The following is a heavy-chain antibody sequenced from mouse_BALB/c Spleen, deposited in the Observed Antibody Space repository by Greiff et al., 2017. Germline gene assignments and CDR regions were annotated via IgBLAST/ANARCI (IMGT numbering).Heavy chain of an antibody. CDR1: GFTFSSYG. J-gene: IGHJ4*01. V-gene: IGHV5-6*01. CDR2: ISSGGSYT. Sequence: EVQLVESGGDLVKPGGSLKLSCAASGFTFSSYGMSWVRQTPDKRLEWVATISSGGSYTYYPDSVKGRFTISRDNAKNTLYLQMSSLKSEDTAMYYCARHYDYDSAMDYWGQGTSVTVSS. D-gene: IGHD2-4*01. CDR3: ARHYDYDSAMDY.